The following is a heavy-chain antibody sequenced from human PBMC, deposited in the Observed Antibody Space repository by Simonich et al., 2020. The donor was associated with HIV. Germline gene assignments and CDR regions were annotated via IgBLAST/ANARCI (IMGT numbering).Heavy chain of an antibody. CDR1: GFSLSTSGVG. CDR2: IYWDDDK. V-gene: IGHV2-5*02. J-gene: IGHJ4*02. CDR3: AHSPGGGSGSYYNYFDY. Sequence: QITLKESGPTLVTPTQTLTLTCTFSGFSLSTSGVGVGWIRQPPGKALEWLALIYWDDDKRYSPSLKSRLTITKDTSKNQVVRTMTNMDPVDTATYYCAHSPGGGSGSYYNYFDYWGQGTLVTVSS. D-gene: IGHD3-10*01.